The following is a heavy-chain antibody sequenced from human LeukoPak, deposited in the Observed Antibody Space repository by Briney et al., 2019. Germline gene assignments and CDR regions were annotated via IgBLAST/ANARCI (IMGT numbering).Heavy chain of an antibody. V-gene: IGHV4-59*01. CDR3: ARGLMMAVAGRGEFHY. CDR1: GGSISSYY. J-gene: IGHJ4*02. CDR2: IYYSGST. D-gene: IGHD6-13*01. Sequence: SETLSLTCIVSGGSISSYYWSCIRQPPGKGLEWIGYIYYSGSTNYNPPLKSRVTISVDTSKNQFSLKLSSVTAADTAVYYCARGLMMAVAGRGEFHYWGQGTLVTVSS.